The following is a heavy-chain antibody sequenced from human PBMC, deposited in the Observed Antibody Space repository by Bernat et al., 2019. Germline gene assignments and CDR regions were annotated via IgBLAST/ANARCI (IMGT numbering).Heavy chain of an antibody. CDR1: GFTFSGSA. CDR3: TRQEGYGDYPDY. V-gene: IGHV3-73*02. Sequence: EVQLVESGGGLVQPGGSLKLSCAVSGFTFSGSAMHWVRQASGKGLEWVGRIRSKANSYATEYGASVTGRFTISRDDSKNTAYLQMNSLKTEDTAVYYCTRQEGYGDYPDYRGQGTLVTVSS. CDR2: IRSKANSYAT. D-gene: IGHD4-17*01. J-gene: IGHJ4*02.